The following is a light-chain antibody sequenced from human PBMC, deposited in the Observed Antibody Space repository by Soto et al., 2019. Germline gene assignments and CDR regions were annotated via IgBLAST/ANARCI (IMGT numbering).Light chain of an antibody. Sequence: EIVVTQSPGTLSLAPGESATLSCTAIRSVSNNYLAWYQQKPGQAPRLLLFGASTRATGIPARFSGSGFGAEFTLTVSSLQPEDFATYYCQQSYSNPTWTFGQGTKVDIK. V-gene: IGKV3-20*01. CDR3: QQSYSNPTWT. J-gene: IGKJ1*01. CDR2: GAS. CDR1: RSVSNNY.